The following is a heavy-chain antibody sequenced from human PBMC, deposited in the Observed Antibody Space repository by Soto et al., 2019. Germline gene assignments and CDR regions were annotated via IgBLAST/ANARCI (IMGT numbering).Heavy chain of an antibody. CDR1: GGSISSSSYY. J-gene: IGHJ5*02. CDR2: IYYSGST. CDR3: ARHHFTMVRGLQLSWFDP. V-gene: IGHV4-39*01. Sequence: QLQLQESGPGLVKPSETLSLTCTVSGGSISSSSYYWGWIRQPPGKGLEWIGSIYYSGSTYYNPSLKSRVTISVDTSKNQFSLKLSSVTAADTAVYYCARHHFTMVRGLQLSWFDPWGQGTLVTVSS. D-gene: IGHD3-10*01.